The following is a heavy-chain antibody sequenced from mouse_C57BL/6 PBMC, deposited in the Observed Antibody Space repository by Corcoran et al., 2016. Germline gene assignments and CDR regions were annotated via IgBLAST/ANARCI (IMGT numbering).Heavy chain of an antibody. CDR1: GYTFTTYG. CDR2: INTYSGVP. V-gene: IGHV9-3*01. D-gene: IGHD2-3*01. CDR3: ARVYYGYYEDYAMDY. Sequence: QIQLVQSGPELKKPGETVKISCKASGYTFTTYGMSWVKQAPGKGLKWMGWINTYSGVPTYADDFKGRFAFSLETPASTAYLQINNLKNEDTATYFCARVYYGYYEDYAMDYVGQGTSVTVSS. J-gene: IGHJ4*01.